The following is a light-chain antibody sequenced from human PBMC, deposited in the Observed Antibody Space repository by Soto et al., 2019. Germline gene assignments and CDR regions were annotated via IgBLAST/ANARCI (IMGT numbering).Light chain of an antibody. V-gene: IGLV1-40*01. CDR3: QSYDSSRRGYV. CDR2: GNS. Sequence: QSVLTQPPSVSGAPGQRVTISCTGSSSNIGAGYDVHWYQQLPGTAPKLLIYGNSNRPSGVPDRFSGSKSGTSASLAITGRQAEEEAAYYCQSYDSSRRGYVFGTGTKVTVL. CDR1: SSNIGAGYD. J-gene: IGLJ1*01.